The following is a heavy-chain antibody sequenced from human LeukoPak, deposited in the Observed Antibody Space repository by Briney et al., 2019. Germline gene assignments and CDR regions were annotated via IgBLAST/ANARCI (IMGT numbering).Heavy chain of an antibody. Sequence: SETLSLTCTVSGGSISNFYWSWIRQPAGKGLEWIGRIYTSGSTNYNPSLKSRVTMSVDTSKNQFSLKLSSVTAADTAVYYCARSYSYGPYYYYGMDVWGQGTTVTVSS. CDR3: ARSYSYGPYYYYGMDV. CDR1: GGSISNFY. V-gene: IGHV4-4*07. D-gene: IGHD5-18*01. J-gene: IGHJ6*02. CDR2: IYTSGST.